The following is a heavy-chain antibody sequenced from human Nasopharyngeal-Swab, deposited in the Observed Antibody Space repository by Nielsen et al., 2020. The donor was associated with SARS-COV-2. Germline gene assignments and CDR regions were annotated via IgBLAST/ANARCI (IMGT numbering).Heavy chain of an antibody. D-gene: IGHD1-1*01. CDR2: INNDGSSS. CDR3: ARDVRQRTGDY. J-gene: IGHJ4*02. CDR1: GFTFSAYW. Sequence: GGSLRLSCAASGFTFSAYWMFWVRQVPGKGLVWVSRINNDGSSSNHAESVKGRFTISRDNAKNTLYLQMNSLRAEDTAVYYCARDVRQRTGDYWGQGTLVTVSS. V-gene: IGHV3-74*01.